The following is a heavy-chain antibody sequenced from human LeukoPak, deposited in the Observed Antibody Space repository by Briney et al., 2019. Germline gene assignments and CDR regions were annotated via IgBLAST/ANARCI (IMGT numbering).Heavy chain of an antibody. Sequence: GGSLRLSCAASGFTFSDYYMSWIRQAPGKGLEWVAAISGSGGSTYYADSVKGRFTISRDNSKNTLYLQMNSLRAEDTAVYYCATESGSYAFDYWGQGTLVTVSS. CDR1: GFTFSDYY. D-gene: IGHD1-26*01. J-gene: IGHJ4*02. CDR2: ISGSGGST. CDR3: ATESGSYAFDY. V-gene: IGHV3-23*01.